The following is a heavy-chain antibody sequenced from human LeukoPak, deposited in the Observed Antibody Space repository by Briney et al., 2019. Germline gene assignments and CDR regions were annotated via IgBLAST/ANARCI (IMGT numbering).Heavy chain of an antibody. D-gene: IGHD1-7*01. Sequence: SETLSLTCTVSGDSISSGNYWGWIRQPPGKGLEWIGSIFHTGSTYFNLSLKSRVTISVDTSKNQFSLKLRSVTAADTAVYYCARDKDWNFDWGQGTLVTVPS. CDR3: ARDKDWNFD. J-gene: IGHJ4*02. CDR2: IFHTGST. CDR1: GDSISSGNY. V-gene: IGHV4-38-2*02.